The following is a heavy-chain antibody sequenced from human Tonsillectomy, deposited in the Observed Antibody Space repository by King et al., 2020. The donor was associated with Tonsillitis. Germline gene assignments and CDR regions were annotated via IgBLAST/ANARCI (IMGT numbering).Heavy chain of an antibody. J-gene: IGHJ4*02. CDR3: ASLLDYYGSGSYSVY. CDR1: GGSISSGDYH. Sequence: VQLQESGPGLVKPSQTLSLTCTVSGGSISSGDYHWSWTRQPPGKGLEWIGYIYSTGSTYYNPSLKSRVAISVDTFKNQFSLKLTSVTAADTAVYYCASLLDYYGSGSYSVYWGQGTLVTVSS. D-gene: IGHD3-10*01. CDR2: IYSTGST. V-gene: IGHV4-30-4*08.